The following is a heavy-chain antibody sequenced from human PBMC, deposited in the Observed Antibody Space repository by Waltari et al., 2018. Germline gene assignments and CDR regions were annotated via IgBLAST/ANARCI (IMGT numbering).Heavy chain of an antibody. V-gene: IGHV1-8*02. CDR2: MNPNTGNA. Sequence: QVQLVQSGAEVKKPGASVKVSCKASGYTFTNYDINWVRQATGQGLEWMGWMNPNTGNAGYAQKFQGRVTMTRDTSITTAYMDLSSLRSEDTAVYYCAGGPFYYYGSGRSYRIGLDPWGQGTLVTVSS. J-gene: IGHJ5*02. CDR3: AGGPFYYYGSGRSYRIGLDP. CDR1: GYTFTNYD. D-gene: IGHD3-10*01.